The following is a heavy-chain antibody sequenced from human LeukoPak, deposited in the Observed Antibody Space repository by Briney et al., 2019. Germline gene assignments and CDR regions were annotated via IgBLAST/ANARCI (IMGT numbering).Heavy chain of an antibody. V-gene: IGHV4-39*07. CDR3: ARVYCSGGSCYGAFDI. D-gene: IGHD2-15*01. Sequence: SETLSLTCTVSGGSISSSSYYWGWIRQPPGKGLEWIGSIYYSGSTYYNPSLKSRVTISVDTSKNQFSLKLSSVTAADTAVYYCARVYCSGGSCYGAFDIWGQGTMVTVSP. CDR1: GGSISSSSYY. CDR2: IYYSGST. J-gene: IGHJ3*02.